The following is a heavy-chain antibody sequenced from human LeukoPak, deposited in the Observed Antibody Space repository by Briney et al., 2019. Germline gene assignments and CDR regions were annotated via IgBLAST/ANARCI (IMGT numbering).Heavy chain of an antibody. CDR1: GFTFDDYG. CDR2: INWNGGST. V-gene: IGHV3-20*04. CDR3: ARDRYYYDSSGYFIDY. J-gene: IGHJ4*02. D-gene: IGHD3-22*01. Sequence: GGSLRLSCAASGFTFDDYGMSWVRQAPGKALEWVSGINWNGGSTGYADSVKGRFTISRDNAKNSLYLQMNSLRAEDTALYYCARDRYYYDSSGYFIDYWGQGTLVTVSS.